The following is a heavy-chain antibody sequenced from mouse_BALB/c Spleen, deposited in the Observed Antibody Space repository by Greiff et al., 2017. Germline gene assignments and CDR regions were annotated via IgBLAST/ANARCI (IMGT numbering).Heavy chain of an antibody. D-gene: IGHD2-2*01. J-gene: IGHJ3*01. Sequence: QVQLQQSGAELVRPGVSVKISCKGSGYTFTDYAMHWVKQSHAKSLEWIGVISTYYGDASYNQKFKGKATMTVDKSSSTAYMELARLTSEDSAIYYCAREGGDGYDRAWFAYWGLGTLVTVSA. CDR1: GYTFTDYA. CDR3: AREGGDGYDRAWFAY. V-gene: IGHV1S137*01. CDR2: ISTYYGDA.